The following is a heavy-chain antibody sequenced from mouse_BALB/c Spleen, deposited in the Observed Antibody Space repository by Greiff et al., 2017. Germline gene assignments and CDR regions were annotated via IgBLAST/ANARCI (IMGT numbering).Heavy chain of an antibody. Sequence: QVQLKESGAELVRPGSSVKISCKASGYAFSSYWMNWVKQRPGQGLEWIGQIYPGDGDTNYNGKFKGKATLTADKSSSTAYMQLSSLTSEDSAVYFCARSRGVTTATNFDYWGQGTTLTVSS. CDR2: IYPGDGDT. V-gene: IGHV1-80*01. J-gene: IGHJ2*01. CDR1: GYAFSSYW. CDR3: ARSRGVTTATNFDY. D-gene: IGHD1-2*01.